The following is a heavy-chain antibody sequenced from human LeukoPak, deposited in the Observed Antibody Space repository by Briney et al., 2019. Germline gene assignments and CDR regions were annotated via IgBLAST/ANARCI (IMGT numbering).Heavy chain of an antibody. V-gene: IGHV4-31*03. CDR1: GGSISSGGYY. CDR3: ARVACLLRFLFSPRKNWFDP. CDR2: IYYSGST. D-gene: IGHD3-3*01. Sequence: SETLSLTCTVSGGSISSGGYYWSWIRQHPGKGLEWIGYIYYSGSTYYNPSLKSRVTISVDKSKNQFSLKLSSVTAADTAVYYCARVACLLRFLFSPRKNWFDPWGQGTLVTVSS. J-gene: IGHJ5*02.